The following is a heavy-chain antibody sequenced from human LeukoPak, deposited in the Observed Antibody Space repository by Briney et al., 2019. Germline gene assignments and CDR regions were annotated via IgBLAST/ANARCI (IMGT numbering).Heavy chain of an antibody. J-gene: IGHJ4*02. V-gene: IGHV1-2*02. CDR3: ARRGSYYDY. CDR2: INPKTGGT. Sequence: ASVKVSRKSSGYSFIDYYIHWVRQAPGERLEWMGWINPKTGGTNYVRNFEGGVTVTSDTSTTTVYMELSSLTSDDTAVYYCARRGSYYDYWGQGTLVTVSS. D-gene: IGHD3-10*01. CDR1: GYSFIDYY.